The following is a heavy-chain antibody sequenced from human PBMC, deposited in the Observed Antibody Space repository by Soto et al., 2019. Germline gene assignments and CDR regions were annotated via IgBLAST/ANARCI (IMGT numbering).Heavy chain of an antibody. CDR1: GFSLSTSGVG. V-gene: IGHV2-5*01. CDR2: IYWNDDK. CDR3: AHDTSGWRWLPDV. Sequence: SGPTLVNPTQTLTLTCSFSGFSLSTSGVGVGWIRQPPGKAPEWLRIIYWNDDKRYSPSLKTRVTITKDTSRNQVVLIMTSVEADDTATYYCAHDTSGWRWLPDVWGQGTTVTVSS. J-gene: IGHJ6*02. D-gene: IGHD2-21*01.